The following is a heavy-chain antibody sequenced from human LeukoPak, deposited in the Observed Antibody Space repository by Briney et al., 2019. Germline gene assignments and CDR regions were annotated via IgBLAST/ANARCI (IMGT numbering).Heavy chain of an antibody. J-gene: IGHJ5*02. CDR2: ISGSGGST. CDR1: GFTFSSYA. Sequence: GGSLRHSCAASGFTFSSYARSWVRQAPGKGLEWVSAISGSGGSTYYADSVKGRFTISRDNSKSTLYLQMNSLRAEDTAVYYCAKDRKTTVTDGFDPWGQGTLVTVSS. D-gene: IGHD4-17*01. CDR3: AKDRKTTVTDGFDP. V-gene: IGHV3-23*01.